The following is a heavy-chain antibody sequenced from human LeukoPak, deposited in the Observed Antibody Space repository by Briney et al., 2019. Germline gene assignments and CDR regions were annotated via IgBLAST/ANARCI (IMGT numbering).Heavy chain of an antibody. V-gene: IGHV1-69*13. Sequence: ASVKVSCKASGGTFSSYAISWVRQAPGQGLEWMGGIIPIFGTANYAQKFQGRVTITADESTSTAYMELSSLRSEDTAVYYCARDGDCSSTRCYFPGGHWGQGTLVTVSS. J-gene: IGHJ4*02. D-gene: IGHD2-2*01. CDR3: ARDGDCSSTRCYFPGGH. CDR2: IIPIFGTA. CDR1: GGTFSSYA.